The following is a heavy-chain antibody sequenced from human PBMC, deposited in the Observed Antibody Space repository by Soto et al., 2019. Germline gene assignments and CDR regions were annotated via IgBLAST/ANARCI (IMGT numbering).Heavy chain of an antibody. CDR3: ARYSLGYCSGGSCFQRDYFDY. J-gene: IGHJ4*02. D-gene: IGHD2-15*01. Sequence: QITLKESGPPLVKPTQTLTLTCTFSGFSLSTSGVGVGWIRQPPGKALEWLALIYWDDDKRYSPSLKSRLTITKDTSKIHVVLTMTNMDPVDTATYYCARYSLGYCSGGSCFQRDYFDYWGQGTLVTVSS. V-gene: IGHV2-5*02. CDR2: IYWDDDK. CDR1: GFSLSTSGVG.